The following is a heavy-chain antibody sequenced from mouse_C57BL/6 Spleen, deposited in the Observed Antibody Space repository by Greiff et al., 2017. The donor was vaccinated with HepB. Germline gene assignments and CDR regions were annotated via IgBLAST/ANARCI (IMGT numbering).Heavy chain of an antibody. CDR1: GYTFTSYW. Sequence: QVQLQQPGAELVMPGASVKLSCKASGYTFTSYWMHWVKQRPGQGLEWIGEIDPSDSYTNYNQKFKGKSTLTVDKSSSTAYMQLSSLTSEDSAVYYCARWALRHFEGWGTGTTVTVSS. J-gene: IGHJ1*03. CDR2: IDPSDSYT. D-gene: IGHD3-1*01. CDR3: ARWALRHFEG. V-gene: IGHV1-69*01.